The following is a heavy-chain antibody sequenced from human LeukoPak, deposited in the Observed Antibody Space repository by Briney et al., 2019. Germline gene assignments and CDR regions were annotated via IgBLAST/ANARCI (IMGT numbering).Heavy chain of an antibody. CDR1: GGTFSSYA. CDR2: IIPILGIA. V-gene: IGHV1-69*04. Sequence: SVKVSCKASGGTFSSYAISWVRQAPGQGLEWMGRIIPILGIANYAQKFQGRVTITADKSTSTAYMELSSLRSEDTAVYYCARDPYYYDSSGYSNWFDPWGQGTLVTVSS. CDR3: ARDPYYYDSSGYSNWFDP. D-gene: IGHD3-22*01. J-gene: IGHJ5*02.